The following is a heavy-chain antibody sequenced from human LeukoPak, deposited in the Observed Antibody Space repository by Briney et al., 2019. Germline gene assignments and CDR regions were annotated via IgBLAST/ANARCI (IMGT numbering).Heavy chain of an antibody. D-gene: IGHD2-2*01. CDR1: GFTFKNYA. CDR2: IDGSGDNR. J-gene: IGHJ4*02. CDR3: AKVQMSTGWTFDF. Sequence: HPGGSLRLSCAASGFTFKNYAMSWVRQAPGKGLEWVSSIDGSGDNRYYAESVKGQFTISRENSGNTLYLQLRGLGAEDTATYYCAKVQMSTGWTFDFWGQGSLVTVSS. V-gene: IGHV3-23*01.